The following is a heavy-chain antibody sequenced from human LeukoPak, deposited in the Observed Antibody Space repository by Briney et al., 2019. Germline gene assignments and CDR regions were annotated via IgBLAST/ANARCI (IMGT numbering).Heavy chain of an antibody. Sequence: GRSLRLSCAASGFTFNSYGMHWVRQAPGKGLEWVALIWYDGSNKYYADSVKGRFTISRDNSQNTLYPQMNSLRAEDTAVYYCARVNTNYYVPVNYGMDVWGQGTTVTVSS. D-gene: IGHD3-16*01. CDR1: GFTFNSYG. CDR2: IWYDGSNK. CDR3: ARVNTNYYVPVNYGMDV. V-gene: IGHV3-33*01. J-gene: IGHJ6*02.